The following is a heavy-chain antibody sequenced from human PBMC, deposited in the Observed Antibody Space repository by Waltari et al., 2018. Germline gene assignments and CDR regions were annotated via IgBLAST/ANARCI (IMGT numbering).Heavy chain of an antibody. D-gene: IGHD3-3*01. V-gene: IGHV3-7*01. CDR2: IKQDGREK. J-gene: IGHJ4*02. CDR1: GFTFSSYW. Sequence: EVQLVESGGGLVQPGGSLRLSCAASGFTFSSYWMSWVRQAPGKGLEWGANIKQDGREKYYVDSVKGRFTISRDNAKNSLYLQMNSLRAEDTAVYYCAREGYYDFWSGYYTDDYWGQGTLVTVSS. CDR3: AREGYYDFWSGYYTDDY.